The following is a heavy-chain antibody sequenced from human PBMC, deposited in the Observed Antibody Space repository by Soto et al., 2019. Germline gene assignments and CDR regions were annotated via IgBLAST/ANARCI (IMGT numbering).Heavy chain of an antibody. V-gene: IGHV4-4*07. CDR1: GASVTTKY. D-gene: IGHD1-1*01. CDR3: ARDGGPGGWNPNWFDP. Sequence: PSETLSLTCNVSGASVTTKYWNWIRQPAGKGLEWLGRIYVSGATSYNPALKSRLTMSVDPSKNQFSLRLKSVTAADTAVYYCARDGGPGGWNPNWFDPWGQGILVTVSS. CDR2: IYVSGAT. J-gene: IGHJ5*02.